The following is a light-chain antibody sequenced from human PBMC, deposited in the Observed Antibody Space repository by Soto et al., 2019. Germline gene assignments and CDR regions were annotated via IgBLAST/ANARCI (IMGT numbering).Light chain of an antibody. CDR1: QTVSRN. J-gene: IGKJ1*01. CDR3: QHYYNWPRA. V-gene: IGKV3-15*01. Sequence: IVMTRPPATLSVSPGERATLSCRSSQTVSRNLAWYQQKPGQAPRLLFYGASTRATGIPARFSGSGSGTEFTLTISSLQSVDFAVYNCQHYYNWPRALGQATKLDI. CDR2: GAS.